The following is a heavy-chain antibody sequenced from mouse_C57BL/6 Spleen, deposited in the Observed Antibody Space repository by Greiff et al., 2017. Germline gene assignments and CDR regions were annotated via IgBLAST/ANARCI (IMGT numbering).Heavy chain of an antibody. V-gene: IGHV5-4*01. CDR2: ISDGGSYT. Sequence: EVHLVESGGGLVKPGGSLKLSCAASGFTFSSYAMSWVRQTPEKRLEWVATISDGGSYTYYPDNVKGRFTISRDNAKNNLYLQMSHLKSEDTAMYYCARIYYYGSSPYWYFDVWGTGTTVTVSS. J-gene: IGHJ1*03. D-gene: IGHD1-1*01. CDR1: GFTFSSYA. CDR3: ARIYYYGSSPYWYFDV.